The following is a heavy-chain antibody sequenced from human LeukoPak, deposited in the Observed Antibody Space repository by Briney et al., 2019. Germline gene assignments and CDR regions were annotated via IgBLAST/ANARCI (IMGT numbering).Heavy chain of an antibody. CDR1: GFTVSSNY. CDR2: IYSGGST. CDR3: ARVSPSVWMATIGYFDY. V-gene: IGHV3-66*01. J-gene: IGHJ4*02. Sequence: GGSLRLSCAASGFTVSSNYMSWVRQAPGKGLEWVSVIYSGGSTYYADSVKGRFTISRDNSKSTLYLQMNSLRAEDTAVYYCARVSPSVWMATIGYFDYWGQGTLVTVSS. D-gene: IGHD5-24*01.